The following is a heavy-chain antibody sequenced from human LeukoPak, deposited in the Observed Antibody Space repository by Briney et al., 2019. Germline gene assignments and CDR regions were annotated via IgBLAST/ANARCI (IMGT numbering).Heavy chain of an antibody. CDR1: GFTFTNYA. D-gene: IGHD1-20*01. V-gene: IGHV3-23*01. Sequence: GGPLRLSCAASGFTFTNYAMSWVRQAPGKGLERVSTISGGGGSTFYADSVKGRFTISRDNSKNTLSLQMNSLRAEDTAVYYCAKDRRITAPLFDYWGQGTLVTVSS. CDR3: AKDRRITAPLFDY. J-gene: IGHJ4*02. CDR2: ISGGGGST.